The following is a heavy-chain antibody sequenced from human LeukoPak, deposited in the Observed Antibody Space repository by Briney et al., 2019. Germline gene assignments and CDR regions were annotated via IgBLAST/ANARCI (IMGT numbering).Heavy chain of an antibody. CDR2: IPRNGGST. J-gene: IGHJ6*03. Sequence: GGSLILSCAASGFTFSSYAMSWVRQAPGKGLEWVSSIPRNGGSTYYADSVKGRFTISRDNSKNTLYVQMNSLRVDDTAVYYCAKAPRFGDHAAEYFYYYMDVWGKGTTVTVSS. D-gene: IGHD3-16*01. CDR3: AKAPRFGDHAAEYFYYYMDV. V-gene: IGHV3-23*01. CDR1: GFTFSSYA.